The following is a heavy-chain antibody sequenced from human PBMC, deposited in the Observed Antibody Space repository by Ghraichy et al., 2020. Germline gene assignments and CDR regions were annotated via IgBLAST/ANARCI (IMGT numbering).Heavy chain of an antibody. J-gene: IGHJ5*02. CDR3: ARDEYSSSSGGFDP. V-gene: IGHV3-7*01. Sequence: GGSLRLSCAASGFTFSSYWMSWVRQTPGKGLEWVANIKQDGSEKYYVDSVKGRFTISRDNAKNSLYLQMNSLRAEDTAVYYCARDEYSSSSGGFDPWGQGTLVTVSS. CDR2: IKQDGSEK. CDR1: GFTFSSYW. D-gene: IGHD6-6*01.